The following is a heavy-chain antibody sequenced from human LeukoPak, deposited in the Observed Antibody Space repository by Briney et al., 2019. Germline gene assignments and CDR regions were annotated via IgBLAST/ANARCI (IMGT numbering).Heavy chain of an antibody. V-gene: IGHV4-61*01. Sequence: PSETLSLTCTFSVGFVISGTYYGSWIRQPPGKGLEGIGYIYYSGCTNYNPSLKSRFIISVDTSKNKLTVKVSSVTAPDMAVYYCARGRIAMVRGVLYYYYYGMDVWGKGTTVTVSS. J-gene: IGHJ6*04. D-gene: IGHD3-10*01. CDR2: IYYSGCT. CDR3: ARGRIAMVRGVLYYYYYGMDV. CDR1: VGFVISGTYY.